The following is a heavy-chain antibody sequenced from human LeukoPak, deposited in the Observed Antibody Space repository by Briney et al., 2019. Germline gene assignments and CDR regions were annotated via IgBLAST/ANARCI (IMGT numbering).Heavy chain of an antibody. Sequence: GGSLRLSCAASGFTFTDFYMNWIRQAPGKGPEWISFIGSSSSHTNYADSVKGRFTISRDNAKNSLFLQMNSLRDEDTAVYYCAARVVVILGWGQGTLVTVSS. V-gene: IGHV3-11*03. CDR1: GFTFTDFY. CDR2: IGSSSSHT. J-gene: IGHJ4*02. CDR3: AARVVVILG. D-gene: IGHD3-22*01.